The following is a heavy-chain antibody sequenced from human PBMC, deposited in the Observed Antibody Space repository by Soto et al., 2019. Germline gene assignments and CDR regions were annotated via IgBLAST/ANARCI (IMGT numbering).Heavy chain of an antibody. J-gene: IGHJ4*02. Sequence: VQLVESGGGVVQPGRSLRLSCAASGFTFSSYAMHWVRQAPGKGLEWVAVISYDGSNKYYADSVKGRFTISRDNSKNTLYLQMNSLRAEDTAVYYCARGIRGYSYGSLDYWGQGTLVTVSS. CDR2: ISYDGSNK. V-gene: IGHV3-30-3*01. CDR1: GFTFSSYA. D-gene: IGHD5-18*01. CDR3: ARGIRGYSYGSLDY.